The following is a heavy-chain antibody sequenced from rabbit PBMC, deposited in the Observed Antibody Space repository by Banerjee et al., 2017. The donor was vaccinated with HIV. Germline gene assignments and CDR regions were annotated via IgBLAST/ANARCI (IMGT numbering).Heavy chain of an antibody. D-gene: IGHD1-1*01. V-gene: IGHV1S47*01. J-gene: IGHJ6*01. CDR1: GFSFNNKYV. CDR3: ARGYWTDGLHL. CDR2: IYPDYVYT. Sequence: QQQLVESGGGLVKPGASLTLTCTASGFSFNNKYVMCWVRQAPGKGLEWIAHIYPDYVYTDYAPWVNGRFTISLDNAQNTVFLRMTSLTAADTATYFCARGYWTDGLHLWGPGTLVTVS.